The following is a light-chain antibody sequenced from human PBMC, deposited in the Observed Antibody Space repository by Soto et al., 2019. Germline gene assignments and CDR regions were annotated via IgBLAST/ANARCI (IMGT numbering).Light chain of an antibody. V-gene: IGKV3-11*01. CDR2: ESS. Sequence: EIVLTQSPATLSLSPGERATLSCRASQNVANYLDWYQQKPGQAPRLLIYESSNRATGIAARFSGSGSGTDFTLTISSLEPEDFAVYYCQQRSNWPGTFGQGTKVDIK. J-gene: IGKJ1*01. CDR1: QNVANY. CDR3: QQRSNWPGT.